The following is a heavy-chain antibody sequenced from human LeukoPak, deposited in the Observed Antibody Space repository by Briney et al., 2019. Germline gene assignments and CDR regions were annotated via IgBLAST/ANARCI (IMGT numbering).Heavy chain of an antibody. CDR1: GYTFTGYY. D-gene: IGHD6-13*01. CDR3: AISLVSADGRTCDD. Sequence: ASVKVSCKASGYTFTGYYIHWARQAPGQGLEWMGWISPNSGVTRNAQKFQGRVTMTRDTSISTAYMELTGLSSDDTAVYYCAISLVSADGRTCDDWGQGTQVTVSS. V-gene: IGHV1-2*02. CDR2: ISPNSGVT. J-gene: IGHJ4*02.